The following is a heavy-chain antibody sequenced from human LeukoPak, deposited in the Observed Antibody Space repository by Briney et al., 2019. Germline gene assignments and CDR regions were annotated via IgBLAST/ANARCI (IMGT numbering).Heavy chain of an antibody. CDR2: VYTSGST. CDR1: GDSVSSGSYF. Sequence: SETLSLTCTVSGDSVSSGSYFCSWIRQPAGKGLEWIGRVYTSGSTNYNPSLKSRVTISVDTSKNQFSLKLSSVTAADTAVYYCARLRGAFLEWPNWFDPWGQGTLVTVSS. J-gene: IGHJ5*02. D-gene: IGHD3-3*01. CDR3: ARLRGAFLEWPNWFDP. V-gene: IGHV4-61*02.